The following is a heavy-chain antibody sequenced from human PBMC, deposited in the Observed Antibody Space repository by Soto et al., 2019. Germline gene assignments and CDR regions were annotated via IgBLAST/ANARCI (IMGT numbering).Heavy chain of an antibody. J-gene: IGHJ4*02. CDR1: GDPINGYY. V-gene: IGHV4-59*01. Sequence: SETLSLTCTVSGDPINGYYWSWIRQSPGKGLQWIGYVYYTGSTNYNPSLRGRVTISVDMSQNQFSLQLSSVTAADTAVYFCAKYRRTDAEGYTFDYWGQGALVTVSS. CDR2: VYYTGST. D-gene: IGHD2-15*01. CDR3: AKYRRTDAEGYTFDY.